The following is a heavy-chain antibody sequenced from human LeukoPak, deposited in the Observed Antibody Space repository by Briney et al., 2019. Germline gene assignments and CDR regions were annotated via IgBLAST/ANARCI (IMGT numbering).Heavy chain of an antibody. CDR1: GTSFSSYY. J-gene: IGHJ4*02. CDR2: VNHSGYT. CDR3: ARMTTGHDF. D-gene: IGHD4-17*01. V-gene: IGHV4-34*01. Sequence: SETLSLTCAVSGTSFSSYYWSWIRQPPGKGLEWIGEVNHSGYTNDNPSLKSWFTISVDTSKNQSSPADTAVSSADTGVYFCARMTTGHDFWGQGTLVTVPS.